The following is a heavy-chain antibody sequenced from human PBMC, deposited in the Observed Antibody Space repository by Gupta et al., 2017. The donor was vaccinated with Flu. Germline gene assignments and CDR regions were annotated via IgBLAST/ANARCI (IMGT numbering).Heavy chain of an antibody. CDR2: ICQNGNT. CDR3: ARRKNYSGSSGSEYYFDF. V-gene: IGHV4-4*02. D-gene: IGHD3-22*01. J-gene: IGHJ4*02. Sequence: QVQLEESGPGLVKPSGTLSLTCAVSGGSMISSNWWSWVRQPPGKGLEWIGDICQNGNTIYNPSLKSRVTMAVDKSKIQFSLRVSPVTAADTAVYYCARRKNYSGSSGSEYYFDFWGQGILVTVSS. CDR1: GGSMISSNW.